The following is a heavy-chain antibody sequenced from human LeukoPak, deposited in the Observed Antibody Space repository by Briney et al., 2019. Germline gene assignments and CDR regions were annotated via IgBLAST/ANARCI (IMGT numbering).Heavy chain of an antibody. Sequence: GGSLRLSCAASGFTFSSYSMNWVRQAPWNVLHWVSSISSSSSYIFYSDSVKGRFTISRDNAKNSLYLQMNSLRAEDTAVYYCARQYSSSWYYFDYWGQGTLVTVSS. CDR2: ISSSSSYI. CDR3: ARQYSSSWYYFDY. D-gene: IGHD6-13*01. J-gene: IGHJ4*02. V-gene: IGHV3-21*01. CDR1: GFTFSSYS.